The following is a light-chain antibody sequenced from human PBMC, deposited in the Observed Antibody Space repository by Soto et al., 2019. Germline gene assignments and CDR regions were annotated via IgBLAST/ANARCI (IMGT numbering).Light chain of an antibody. J-gene: IGKJ2*01. CDR3: QQYNNWPLT. CDR1: QSVSSN. V-gene: IGKV3-15*01. Sequence: EIVMTQSPGTLSVSPWESATLSCRASQSVSSNLAWYQQKPGQAPRLLIYDTSTRATGVPARFSGSGSGTEFTLTISSLQSEDFAVYYYQQYNNWPLTFGQGTKLEIK. CDR2: DTS.